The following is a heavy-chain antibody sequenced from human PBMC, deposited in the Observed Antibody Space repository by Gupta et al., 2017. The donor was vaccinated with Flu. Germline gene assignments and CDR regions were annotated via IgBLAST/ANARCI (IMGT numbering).Heavy chain of an antibody. Sequence: QVQLHQSGPGLVKPSQTLSLSCVVSGDSVTTGGFYWTWIRHFPGKGLEWIGNIYYTGKTLYNPSLKSRVTFSIDTSQNHFSMAVTSVTAADTAIYYGARGFNWFDRWGQGTLVTVSP. V-gene: IGHV4-31*11. CDR2: IYYTGKT. CDR3: ARGFNWFDR. CDR1: GDSVTTGGFY. J-gene: IGHJ5*02.